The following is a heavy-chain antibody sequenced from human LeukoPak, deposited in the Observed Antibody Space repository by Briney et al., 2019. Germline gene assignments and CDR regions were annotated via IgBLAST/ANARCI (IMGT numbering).Heavy chain of an antibody. CDR2: LTGSGGSGGRT. D-gene: IGHD3-10*01. V-gene: IGHV3-23*01. J-gene: IGHJ4*02. CDR1: GFTFSSYA. CDR3: AKHFFGSGSYYNVDY. Sequence: GGSLRLSCAASGFTFSSYAMTWVRQAPGKGLEWVSALTGSGGSGGRTYYADSVKGRFTISRDNSKNTLYLQMNSLRADDTAVYYCAKHFFGSGSYYNVDYWGQGPLATVSS.